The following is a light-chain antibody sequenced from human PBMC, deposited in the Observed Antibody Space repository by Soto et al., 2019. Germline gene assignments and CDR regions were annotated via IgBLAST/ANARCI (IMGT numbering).Light chain of an antibody. Sequence: DIQMTHSPSILSASVGYRVTITFRASQSISSWLAWYQQKPGKAPNLLIHKASHLESGVPSRFSGSGSGTEFTLTISSLQPGDFATYYCQNYNTYPWTFGQGTKVDI. V-gene: IGKV1-5*03. CDR3: QNYNTYPWT. CDR1: QSISSW. CDR2: KAS. J-gene: IGKJ1*01.